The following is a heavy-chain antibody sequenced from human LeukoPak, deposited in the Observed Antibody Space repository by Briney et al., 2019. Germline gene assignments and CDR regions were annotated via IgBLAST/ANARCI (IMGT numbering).Heavy chain of an antibody. D-gene: IGHD6-13*01. J-gene: IGHJ4*02. CDR3: ARRFGSSWYGLNYDY. V-gene: IGHV5-51*01. CDR2: IYPGDSDT. Sequence: GESLKISCKGSGYSFTSYWIDWVRQMPGKGLEWMGIIYPGDSDTRYSPSFQGQVTISADKSISTAYLQWSSLKASDTAMYYCARRFGSSWYGLNYDYWGQGTLVTVSS. CDR1: GYSFTSYW.